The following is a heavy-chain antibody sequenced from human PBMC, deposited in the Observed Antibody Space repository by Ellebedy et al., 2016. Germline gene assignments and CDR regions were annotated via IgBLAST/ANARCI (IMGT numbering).Heavy chain of an antibody. Sequence: GESLKISXQGFGYNFTNYWIGWVRQKPGKGLEWMGIIYPGDSDTRYSPSFQGHVTISADKSISTVYVQWSSLKASDTGMYYCARHETGSVDHWGQGTLVIVSS. CDR2: IYPGDSDT. CDR3: ARHETGSVDH. V-gene: IGHV5-51*01. D-gene: IGHD7-27*01. J-gene: IGHJ4*02. CDR1: GYNFTNYW.